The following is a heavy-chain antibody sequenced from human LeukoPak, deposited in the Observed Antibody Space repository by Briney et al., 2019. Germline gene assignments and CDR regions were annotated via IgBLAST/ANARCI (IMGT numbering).Heavy chain of an antibody. D-gene: IGHD5-18*01. CDR3: AKRERESYNYGYPDY. Sequence: GGSLRLSCAASGFTFSSYAMSWVRQAPGKGLECVSGIGGSGGSTYYADSVKGRFTISRDNSKNTLYLQMKSLRAEDTAVYYCAKRERESYNYGYPDYWGQGTLVTVSS. CDR1: GFTFSSYA. CDR2: IGGSGGST. J-gene: IGHJ4*02. V-gene: IGHV3-23*01.